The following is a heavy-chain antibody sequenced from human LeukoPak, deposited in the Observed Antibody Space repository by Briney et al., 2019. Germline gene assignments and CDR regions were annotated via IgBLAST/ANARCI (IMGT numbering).Heavy chain of an antibody. Sequence: SETLSLTCAVYGGSFSGYYWSSIRQPPGKGLEWIGEINHSGSTNYNPSLKSRVTISVDTSKNQFSLKLSSVTAADTAVYYCARGARYPLRAFDYGGQGTLVTVSS. CDR1: GGSFSGYY. D-gene: IGHD2-15*01. J-gene: IGHJ4*02. V-gene: IGHV4-34*01. CDR3: ARGARYPLRAFDY. CDR2: INHSGST.